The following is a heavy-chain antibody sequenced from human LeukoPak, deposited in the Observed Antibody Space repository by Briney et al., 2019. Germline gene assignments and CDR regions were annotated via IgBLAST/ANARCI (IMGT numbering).Heavy chain of an antibody. CDR3: ARDFTGSGWSIDY. J-gene: IGHJ4*02. CDR2: ISSSSSYI. D-gene: IGHD6-19*01. Sequence: GGSLRLSCAASGFTFSSYSMNWVRQAPGKGLEWVSSISSSSSYIYYADSVKGRFTISRDNAKNSLYLQMNSLRAEDTAVYYCARDFTGSGWSIDYWGQGTPVTVSS. V-gene: IGHV3-21*01. CDR1: GFTFSSYS.